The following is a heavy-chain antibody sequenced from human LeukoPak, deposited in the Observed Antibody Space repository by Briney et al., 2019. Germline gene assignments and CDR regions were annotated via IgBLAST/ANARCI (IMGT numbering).Heavy chain of an antibody. CDR2: IIPIFGKA. CDR1: GGTFSSYA. Sequence: SVKVSCKASGGTFSSYAISWVRQVPGQGLEWMGGIIPIFGKANYAQKFQGRVTITTDESTSTAYMELSSRRSEDTAVYYCARSRPTFDSSGYYVPAFAIWGQGKMVTVSS. D-gene: IGHD3-22*01. J-gene: IGHJ3*02. V-gene: IGHV1-69*05. CDR3: ARSRPTFDSSGYYVPAFAI.